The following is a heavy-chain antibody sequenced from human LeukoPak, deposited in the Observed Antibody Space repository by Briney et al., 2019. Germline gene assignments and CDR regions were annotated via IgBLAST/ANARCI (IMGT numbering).Heavy chain of an antibody. V-gene: IGHV4-39*07. CDR2: IYYSGST. CDR1: GGSISSSSYY. J-gene: IGHJ4*02. D-gene: IGHD2-15*01. Sequence: PSETLSLTCTVSGGSISSSSYYWGWIRQPPGKGLEWIGSIYYSGSTYYNPSLKSRVTISVDTSKNQFSLKLSSVTAADTAVYYCARELMDCSGGTCYSSFFDYWGQGTLVTVSS. CDR3: ARELMDCSGGTCYSSFFDY.